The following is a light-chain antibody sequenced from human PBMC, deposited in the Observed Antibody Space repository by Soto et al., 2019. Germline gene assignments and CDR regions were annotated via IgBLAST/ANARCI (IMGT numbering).Light chain of an antibody. CDR1: SSDVGGYNH. CDR2: AVS. V-gene: IGLV2-14*01. J-gene: IGLJ2*01. CDR3: CSYTSLSTVV. Sequence: QSAMTQPASVSGSPGQSITISCTGTSSDVGGYNHVSWYQHSPGKAPKLILFAVSDRPSGVSHRFSGSKSGNTASLTISGLQADDEADYYCCSYTSLSTVVFGGGTKLTVL.